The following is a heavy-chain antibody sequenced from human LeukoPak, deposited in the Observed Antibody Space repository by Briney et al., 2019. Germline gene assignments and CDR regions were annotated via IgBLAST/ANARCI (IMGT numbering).Heavy chain of an antibody. CDR3: ARDQRYCSSSSCPWEPFDY. J-gene: IGHJ4*02. V-gene: IGHV3-7*05. D-gene: IGHD2-2*01. Sequence: PGGSLRLSCAASGXTFSSYWMSWVRQAPGKGLEWVANIKQDGSEKYYVDSVKGRFTISRDNAKNSLYLQMNSLRAEDTAVYYCARDQRYCSSSSCPWEPFDYWGQGTVVTVSS. CDR2: IKQDGSEK. CDR1: GXTFSSYW.